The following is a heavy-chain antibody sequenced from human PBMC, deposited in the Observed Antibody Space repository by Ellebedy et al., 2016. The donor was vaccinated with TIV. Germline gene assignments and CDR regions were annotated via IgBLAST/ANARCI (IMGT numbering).Heavy chain of an antibody. V-gene: IGHV3-7*01. CDR1: GFIFTNYW. Sequence: PGGSLRLSCTTSGFIFTNYWMSWVRQAPGKGLEWVANIKQDGSEKYYVDSVKGRFTISRDNAKKSVYLQMNSLRAEDMAGYYCARFAVPSFNGNYYNDAFDIWGQGTMVTVSS. D-gene: IGHD1-26*01. CDR3: ARFAVPSFNGNYYNDAFDI. CDR2: IKQDGSEK. J-gene: IGHJ3*02.